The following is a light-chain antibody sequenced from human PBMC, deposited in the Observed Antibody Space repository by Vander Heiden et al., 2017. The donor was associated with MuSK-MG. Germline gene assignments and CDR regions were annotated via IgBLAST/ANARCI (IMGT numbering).Light chain of an antibody. CDR1: SGINVGTYR. CDR3: MSWHSSAVV. CDR2: YKSDSDK. J-gene: IGLJ2*01. Sequence: QAVLPQPASLSASPGASASLPCTFRSGINVGTYRIYWYRQKPGSPPQYLLRYKSDSDKQQGSGVPSRFSGSKDASANAEILLISGLQSEDEADYYCMSWHSSAVVFGGGTKLTVL. V-gene: IGLV5-45*01.